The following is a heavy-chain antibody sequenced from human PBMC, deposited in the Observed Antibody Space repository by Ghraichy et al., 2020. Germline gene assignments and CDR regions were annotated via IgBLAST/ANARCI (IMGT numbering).Heavy chain of an antibody. CDR2: IYYTGST. D-gene: IGHD2-8*01. V-gene: IGHV4-39*01. CDR3: ARLYSRPYSGALVNYYFDY. J-gene: IGHJ4*02. Sequence: SQTLSLTCTVSGGSLSSSSYYWGWIRQPPGKGLEWIGSIYYTGSTYYTPSLKSRVTISVDTSKNQFSLKLSSVTAADTAVYYCARLYSRPYSGALVNYYFDYWGQGTLVTVSS. CDR1: GGSLSSSSYY.